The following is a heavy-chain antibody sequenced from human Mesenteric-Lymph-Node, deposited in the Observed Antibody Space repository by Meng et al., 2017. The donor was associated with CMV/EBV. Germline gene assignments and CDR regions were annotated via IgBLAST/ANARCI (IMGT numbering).Heavy chain of an antibody. CDR2: INHSGST. CDR1: CGSFSGYY. V-gene: IGHV4-34*01. D-gene: IGHD3-9*01. CDR3: ARGSSYDILTGYFDY. Sequence: QVQLRQWGAGLLKPSETLSVTCAVYCGSFSGYYWNWIRQSPEKGLEWIGEINHSGSTTYNPSFTSRIIISVDTSTNQISLNMSSVTAADTAVYYCARGSSYDILTGYFDYWGQGALVTVSS. J-gene: IGHJ4*02.